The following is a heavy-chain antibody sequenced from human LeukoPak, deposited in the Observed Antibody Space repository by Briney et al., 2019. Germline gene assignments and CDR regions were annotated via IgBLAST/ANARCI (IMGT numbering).Heavy chain of an antibody. D-gene: IGHD2-15*01. CDR3: AKVSGSYLPNFDY. Sequence: GGSLRLSCAASGFTFSSYGMHWVRQAPGKGLEWVAFIRYDGSNKYYADSVKGRFTISRDNSKNTLYLQMSSLRAEDTAVYYCAKVSGSYLPNFDYWGQGTLVTVS. CDR1: GFTFSSYG. CDR2: IRYDGSNK. J-gene: IGHJ4*02. V-gene: IGHV3-30*02.